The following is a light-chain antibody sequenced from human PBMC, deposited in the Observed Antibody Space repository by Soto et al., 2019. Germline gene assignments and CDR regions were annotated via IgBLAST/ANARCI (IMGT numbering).Light chain of an antibody. V-gene: IGLV2-14*01. CDR2: EVS. CDR1: SSDVGGYDS. Sequence: QSVLTQPASVSGSPGQSITISCTGTSSDVGGYDSVSWYQQHPGKVPKLMLYEVSNWPSGVSNRFSGSKSGNTASLTISGLHIEDEADYYCSSYTSTRTLVFGGGTKVTVL. CDR3: SSYTSTRTLV. J-gene: IGLJ2*01.